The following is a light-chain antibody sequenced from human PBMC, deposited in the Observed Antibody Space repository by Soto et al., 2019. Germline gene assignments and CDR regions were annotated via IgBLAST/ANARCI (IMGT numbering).Light chain of an antibody. CDR2: EVT. CDR3: SSLTIDNTLV. V-gene: IGLV2-14*03. Sequence: QSVLTQPASVSGSHGRSITISCSGTRSDIGGYNFISWYQQHPGKAPKVIIYEVTIRPSGVSNRFSGSKSGNTASLTISGLQAEDEAHYYCSSLTIDNTLVFGGGTKLTVL. CDR1: RSDIGGYNF. J-gene: IGLJ3*02.